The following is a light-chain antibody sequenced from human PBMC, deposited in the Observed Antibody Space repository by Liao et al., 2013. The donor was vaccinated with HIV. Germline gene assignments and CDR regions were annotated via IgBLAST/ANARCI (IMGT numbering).Light chain of an antibody. CDR1: KLGDKY. J-gene: IGLJ3*02. V-gene: IGLV3-1*01. CDR3: QAWDSSTEV. CDR2: QDS. Sequence: SYELTQPPSVSVSPGQTARITCSGDKLGDKYACWYQQKPGQSPVLVLYQDSKRPSGIPERFSGSNSGNTATLTISGTQAMDEADYYCQAWDSSTEVFGGGTKPDRP.